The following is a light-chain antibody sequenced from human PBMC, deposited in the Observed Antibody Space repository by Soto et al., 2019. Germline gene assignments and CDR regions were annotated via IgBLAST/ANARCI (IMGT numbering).Light chain of an antibody. Sequence: SYELTQTPSVSVSPGQTASITCFVDKLGDKYPWWYQQKPGQSPVVVIYQNSKRPSGIPERFSGSNSGNTATLTISETQAVDEADYYCQTWYSSTVVFGGGTKLTVL. V-gene: IGLV3-1*01. CDR3: QTWYSSTVV. CDR2: QNS. J-gene: IGLJ2*01. CDR1: KLGDKY.